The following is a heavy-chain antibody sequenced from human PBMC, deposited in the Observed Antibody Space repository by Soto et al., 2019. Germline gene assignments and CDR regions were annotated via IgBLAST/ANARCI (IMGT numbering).Heavy chain of an antibody. CDR1: GYTLSDYY. J-gene: IGHJ4*02. CDR3: ARGAEVGIELAAFDQ. D-gene: IGHD2-8*02. V-gene: IGHV1-2*04. Sequence: ASVKVSCKASGYTLSDYYIHWVRQAPGQGLQWMGCINPKSGDRRYAQMFRGWVFMTRDTSISTAYMEVSGLKSDDTAVYFCARGAEVGIELAAFDQWGQGTLVTVSS. CDR2: INPKSGDR.